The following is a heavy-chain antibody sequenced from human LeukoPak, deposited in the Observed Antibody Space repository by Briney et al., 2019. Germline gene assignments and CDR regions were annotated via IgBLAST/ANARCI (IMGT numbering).Heavy chain of an antibody. J-gene: IGHJ4*02. Sequence: GGSLRLSCAASGFTFSSYAMSWVRQAPGKGLEWVSAISGSGGSTYYADSVKGRFTISRDNSKNTLYLQMNSLRAEDTAVYYCAKDFPGINSYGSGSHLGGQGTLVTVSS. CDR2: ISGSGGST. D-gene: IGHD3-10*01. V-gene: IGHV3-23*01. CDR1: GFTFSSYA. CDR3: AKDFPGINSYGSGSHL.